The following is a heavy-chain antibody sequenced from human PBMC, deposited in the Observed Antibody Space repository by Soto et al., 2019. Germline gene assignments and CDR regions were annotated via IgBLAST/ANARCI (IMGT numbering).Heavy chain of an antibody. V-gene: IGHV4-59*08. CDR2: MYYIGST. D-gene: IGHD5-12*01. CDR3: AGSSGYGLGEIDY. J-gene: IGHJ4*02. CDR1: GGSITGYY. Sequence: PSDTLSLTCTVSGGSITGYYWSWIRQPPGKGLEWIGYMYYIGSTNHNPSLKSRVAISVDTSKNQFSLKLSSVTAADTAVYYCAGSSGYGLGEIDYWGQGTQVTVSS.